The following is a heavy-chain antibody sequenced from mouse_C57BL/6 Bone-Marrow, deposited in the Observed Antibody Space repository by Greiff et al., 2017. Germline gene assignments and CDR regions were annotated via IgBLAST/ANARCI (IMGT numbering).Heavy chain of an antibody. J-gene: IGHJ4*01. CDR2: IYPRSGNT. Sequence: VQLQQSGAELARPGASVTLSCKASGYTFTSYGIRWVKQRTGQGLEWIGEIYPRSGNTYYNEKFKGKATLTADKSSSTAYMELRLLTSEDSAVYFCALSFFYGSSPYYAMDYWGQGTSVTVSS. CDR3: ALSFFYGSSPYYAMDY. V-gene: IGHV1-81*01. CDR1: GYTFTSYG. D-gene: IGHD1-1*01.